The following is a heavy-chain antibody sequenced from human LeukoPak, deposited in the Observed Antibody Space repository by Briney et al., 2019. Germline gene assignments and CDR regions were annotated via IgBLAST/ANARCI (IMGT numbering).Heavy chain of an antibody. Sequence: GESLQISCKGSGYSFTSYWIGWVRQLPGKGLGWRGIIFPGDSDTRYSPSFQGQVTISADKSISTAYLQWSSLKASDTAMYYCASEGDSSGYYSDAFDIWGQGTMVTVSS. V-gene: IGHV5-51*01. CDR1: GYSFTSYW. J-gene: IGHJ3*02. CDR2: IFPGDSDT. D-gene: IGHD3-22*01. CDR3: ASEGDSSGYYSDAFDI.